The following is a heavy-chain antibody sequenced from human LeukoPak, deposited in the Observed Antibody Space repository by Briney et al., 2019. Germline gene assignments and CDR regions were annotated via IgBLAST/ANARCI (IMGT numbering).Heavy chain of an antibody. CDR3: AKYVSTGWFDP. CDR2: IYCSGST. CDR1: GGSISSYY. J-gene: IGHJ5*02. Sequence: PSETLSLTCTVSGGSISSYYWSWIRQPAGKGLEWIGYIYCSGSTTYNPSLKSRVTISVDTSKNQFSLKLSSVTAADTAVYYCAKYVSTGWFDPWGQGTLVTVSS. V-gene: IGHV4-59*08. D-gene: IGHD5/OR15-5a*01.